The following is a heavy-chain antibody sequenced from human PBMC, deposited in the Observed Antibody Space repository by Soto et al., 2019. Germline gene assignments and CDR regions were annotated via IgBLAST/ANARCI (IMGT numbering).Heavy chain of an antibody. V-gene: IGHV1-69*13. D-gene: IGHD5-18*01. J-gene: IGHJ4*02. CDR3: ARDTVDTAMVTSPFGY. CDR1: GGTVSSYA. Sequence: SVKVSCKASGGTVSSYAISWVRQAPGQGLEWMGGIIPIFGTANYAQKFQGRVTITADESTSTAYMELSSLRSEDTAVYYCARDTVDTAMVTSPFGYWGKGTLVPVSS. CDR2: IIPIFGTA.